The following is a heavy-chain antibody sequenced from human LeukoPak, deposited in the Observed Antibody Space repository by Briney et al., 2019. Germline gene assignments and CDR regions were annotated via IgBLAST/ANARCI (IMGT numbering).Heavy chain of an antibody. J-gene: IGHJ4*02. CDR2: INTSGST. CDR3: ARSRGTALVTRFDY. Sequence: SETLSLTCTVSGGSISNYYWSWIRQPAGKGLEWIGRINTSGSTNCNPSLESRVTMSVDTSKNQFSLKLNSVTAADTAVYFCARSRGTALVTRFDYWGQGTLVTVSS. CDR1: GGSISNYY. V-gene: IGHV4-4*07. D-gene: IGHD5-18*01.